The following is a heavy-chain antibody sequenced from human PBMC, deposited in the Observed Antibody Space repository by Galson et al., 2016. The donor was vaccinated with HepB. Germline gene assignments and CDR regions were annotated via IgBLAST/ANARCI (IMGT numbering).Heavy chain of an antibody. D-gene: IGHD5-18*01. Sequence: PALVKPTQTLTLTCTFSGLSLRTSGEGVAWIRQPPEKALEWLALVYWNDDKRYSPTLKSRLTITKDTSRNLVVLRMTNMEPVDTATYYCAHQSRGYNYGYVRWGQGTLVTVSS. CDR3: AHQSRGYNYGYVR. CDR2: VYWNDDK. CDR1: GLSLRTSGEG. V-gene: IGHV2-5*01. J-gene: IGHJ4*02.